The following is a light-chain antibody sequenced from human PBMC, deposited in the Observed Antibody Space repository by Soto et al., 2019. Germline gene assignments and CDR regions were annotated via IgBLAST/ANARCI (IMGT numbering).Light chain of an antibody. J-gene: IGKJ1*01. CDR2: GAS. V-gene: IGKV3-15*01. CDR3: QHYNNWPRT. Sequence: EIVMTQSPATLSVSPGERATLSCRASQSVSSNLAWYQQKPVQAPRLLIYGASTRPTGIPARFSGSGSGTEFTLTISSLQSEDFAVYYCQHYNNWPRTFVQGTKVEIK. CDR1: QSVSSN.